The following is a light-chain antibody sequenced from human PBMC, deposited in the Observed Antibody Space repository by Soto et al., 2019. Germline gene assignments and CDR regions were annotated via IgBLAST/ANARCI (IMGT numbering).Light chain of an antibody. CDR3: QQFDNLPFT. CDR2: DSS. J-gene: IGKJ5*01. CDR1: QDINNY. Sequence: DIQMTQSPSSLSASVGDRVTIICQASQDINNYLNWYQQKPGKAPKLLIYDSSTLEIGVPSRFSGSGSGTRFSFTISSLQPEDIATYYCQQFDNLPFTFGQGTRLEIK. V-gene: IGKV1-33*01.